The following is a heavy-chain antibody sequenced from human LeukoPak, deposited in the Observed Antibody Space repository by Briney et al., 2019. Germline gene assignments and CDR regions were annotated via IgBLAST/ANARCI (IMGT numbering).Heavy chain of an antibody. D-gene: IGHD6-25*01. Sequence: ASVKVSCKASGYTFSSSAISWVRQAPGRGLEWMGVINSYNGNTNYAQNLQGRVTMATDTATSTAYMELRSLTSDDTAVYFCARSSGGWFDPWGQGTLVTVSS. CDR1: GYTFSSSA. J-gene: IGHJ5*02. CDR2: INSYNGNT. CDR3: ARSSGGWFDP. V-gene: IGHV1-18*01.